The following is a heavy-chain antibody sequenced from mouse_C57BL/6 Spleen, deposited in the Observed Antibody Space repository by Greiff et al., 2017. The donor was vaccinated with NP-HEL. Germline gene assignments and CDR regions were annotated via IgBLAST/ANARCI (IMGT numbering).Heavy chain of an antibody. V-gene: IGHV1-64*01. J-gene: IGHJ2*01. CDR2: IHPNSGST. CDR1: GYTFTSYW. Sequence: QVQLQQSGAELVKPGASVKLSCKASGYTFTSYWMHWVKQRPGQGLEWIGMIHPNSGSTNYNEKFKSKATLTVDKSSSTAYMQLSSLTSEDSAVYYCARWETGRGYFDYWGQGTTLTVSS. D-gene: IGHD4-1*01. CDR3: ARWETGRGYFDY.